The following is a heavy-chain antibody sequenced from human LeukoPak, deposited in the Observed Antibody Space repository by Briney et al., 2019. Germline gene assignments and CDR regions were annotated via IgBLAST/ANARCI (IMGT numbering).Heavy chain of an antibody. CDR2: INHSGST. Sequence: PSETLSLTCAVYGGPFSGYYWSWIRQPPGKGLEWIGEINHSGSTNYNPSLKSRVTISVDTSKNQFSLKLSSVTAADTAVYYCARDHAPGNWFDPWGQGTLVTVSS. CDR3: ARDHAPGNWFDP. CDR1: GGPFSGYY. D-gene: IGHD3-10*01. V-gene: IGHV4-34*01. J-gene: IGHJ5*02.